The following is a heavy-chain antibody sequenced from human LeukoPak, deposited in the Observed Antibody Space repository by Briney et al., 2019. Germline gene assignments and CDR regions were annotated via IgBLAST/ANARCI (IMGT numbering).Heavy chain of an antibody. CDR1: GFTFSNYL. V-gene: IGHV3-48*01. CDR3: ARPQVNDYGDCGI. Sequence: GGSLRLSCVGSGFTFSNYLMNWVRQAPGKGLEWVSFISSTGGTIYYADAVKGRFTVSRDNAKNALLLQMNSLRAEDTAVYYCARPQVNDYGDCGIWGQGTMVAVSS. J-gene: IGHJ3*02. CDR2: ISSTGGTI. D-gene: IGHD4-17*01.